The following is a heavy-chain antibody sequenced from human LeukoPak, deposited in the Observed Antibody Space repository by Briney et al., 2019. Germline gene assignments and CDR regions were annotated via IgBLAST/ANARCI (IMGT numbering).Heavy chain of an antibody. CDR2: IYYSGST. V-gene: IGHV4-39*07. Sequence: ASETLSLTCTVSGGSISSSSYYWGWIRQPPGKGLEWIGSIYYSGSTYYNPSLKSRVTISVDTSKNQFSLKLSSVTAADTAVYYCAREGAVYDSTGYNIGDFFDYWGQGTLVTVSS. J-gene: IGHJ4*02. CDR3: AREGAVYDSTGYNIGDFFDY. CDR1: GGSISSSSYY. D-gene: IGHD3-22*01.